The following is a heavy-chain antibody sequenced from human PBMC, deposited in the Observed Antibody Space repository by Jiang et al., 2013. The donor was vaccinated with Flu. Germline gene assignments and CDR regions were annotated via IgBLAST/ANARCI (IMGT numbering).Heavy chain of an antibody. CDR2: ISAYNGNT. CDR3: ARDLPRLLAIAADDAFDI. V-gene: IGHV1-18*04. Sequence: GAEVKKPGASVKVSCKASGYTFTSYGISWVRQAPGQGLEWMGWISAYNGNTNYAQKLQGRVTMTTDTSTSTAYMELRSLRSDDTAVYYCARDLPRLLAIAADDAFDIWGQGTMVTVSS. J-gene: IGHJ3*02. D-gene: IGHD6-13*01. CDR1: GYTFTSYG.